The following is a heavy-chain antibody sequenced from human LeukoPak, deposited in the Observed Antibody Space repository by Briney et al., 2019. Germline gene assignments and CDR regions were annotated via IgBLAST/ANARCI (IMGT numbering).Heavy chain of an antibody. CDR1: GVSISSSNSY. V-gene: IGHV4-39*01. J-gene: IGHJ4*02. CDR3: ASRQQQLALDY. Sequence: SETLSLTCTVSGVSISSSNSYWGWLRQPPGKGLEWIGSIYYSGNTYYNASLKSQVSISIDTSKNQFSLRLTSVTAADTAVYYCASRQQQLALDYWGQGTLVTVSS. D-gene: IGHD6-13*01. CDR2: IYYSGNT.